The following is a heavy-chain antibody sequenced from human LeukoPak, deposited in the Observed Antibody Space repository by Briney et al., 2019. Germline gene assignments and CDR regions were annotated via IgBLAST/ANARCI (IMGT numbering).Heavy chain of an antibody. Sequence: ASVKVSCKASGYTFTSYGISWVRQAPGQGLEWMGWINPNTGVTNYAQKFQGRVTMTRATSISTAYMELSSLTSDDTAVYYCARDDSFQFDSWGQGTLVTVSS. V-gene: IGHV1-2*02. CDR2: INPNTGVT. CDR3: ARDDSFQFDS. D-gene: IGHD5-18*01. CDR1: GYTFTSYG. J-gene: IGHJ4*02.